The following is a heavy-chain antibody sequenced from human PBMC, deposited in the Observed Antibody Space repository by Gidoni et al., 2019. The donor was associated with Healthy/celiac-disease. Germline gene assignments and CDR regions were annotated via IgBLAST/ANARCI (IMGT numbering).Heavy chain of an antibody. Sequence: EVQLVESGGGLVQPGGSLRLSCAASGFTFSSYEMNWVRQAPGKGLEWVSYISSSGSTIYYADSVKGRFTISRDNAKNSLYLQMNSLRAEDTAVYYCARDWAAAEYNYYYYGMDVWGQGTTVTVSS. CDR1: GFTFSSYE. J-gene: IGHJ6*02. D-gene: IGHD6-13*01. V-gene: IGHV3-48*03. CDR2: ISSSGSTI. CDR3: ARDWAAAEYNYYYYGMDV.